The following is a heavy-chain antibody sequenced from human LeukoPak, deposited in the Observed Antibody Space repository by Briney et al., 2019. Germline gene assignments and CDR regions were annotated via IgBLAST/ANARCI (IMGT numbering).Heavy chain of an antibody. CDR2: INAGNDKT. D-gene: IGHD3-3*01. CDR1: GYTFSSYA. J-gene: IGHJ6*02. CDR3: ARGGGIFGVLTTAHYYGIDV. Sequence: GASVKVSCKASGYTFSSYAIHWVRQAPGQRLEWMGWINAGNDKTKYSQMFQGRVTMTRNTSISTAYMELSSLRSEDTAVYYCARGGGIFGVLTTAHYYGIDVWGQGTTVTVSS. V-gene: IGHV1-3*01.